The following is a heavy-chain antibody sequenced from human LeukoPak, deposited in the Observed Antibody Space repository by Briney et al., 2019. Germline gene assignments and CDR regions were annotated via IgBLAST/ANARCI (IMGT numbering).Heavy chain of an antibody. Sequence: SGESLRLSCAASGFTFSSYTMNWVRQATGKGLEWVSAIGTAGDTYYTGSVKGRFTISRENAKNSLYLQMNSLRAGDTAVYYCARVAKERVGGVYYFDYWGQGTLVTVSS. CDR2: IGTAGDT. D-gene: IGHD1-1*01. CDR3: ARVAKERVGGVYYFDY. V-gene: IGHV3-13*01. CDR1: GFTFSSYT. J-gene: IGHJ4*02.